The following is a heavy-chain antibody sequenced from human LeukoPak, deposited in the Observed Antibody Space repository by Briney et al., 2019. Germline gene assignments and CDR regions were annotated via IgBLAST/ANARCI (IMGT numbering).Heavy chain of an antibody. CDR3: AKDLDSSGYYEGNWFDP. CDR1: GFTFSSYA. J-gene: IGHJ5*02. Sequence: AGGSLRLSCAASGFTFSSYAMSWVRQAPGRGLEWVSLISTSGTTHYAESVKGRLTISRDNSKNTLYLQINDLRDEDTAIYYCAKDLDSSGYYEGNWFDPWGQGTLVIVSS. D-gene: IGHD3-22*01. V-gene: IGHV3-23*01. CDR2: ISTSGTT.